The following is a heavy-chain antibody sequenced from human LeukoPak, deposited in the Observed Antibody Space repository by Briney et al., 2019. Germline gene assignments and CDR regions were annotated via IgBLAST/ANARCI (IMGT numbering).Heavy chain of an antibody. Sequence: ASVKVSCKASGYTFTIYGISWVRQAPGQGLEWMGWISAYNGNTNYAQKLQGRVTMTTDTSTSTAYMELRSLRSDDTAVYYCARAIYDSSGYYRYFDLWGRGTLVTVSS. V-gene: IGHV1-18*01. CDR3: ARAIYDSSGYYRYFDL. D-gene: IGHD3-22*01. CDR2: ISAYNGNT. CDR1: GYTFTIYG. J-gene: IGHJ2*01.